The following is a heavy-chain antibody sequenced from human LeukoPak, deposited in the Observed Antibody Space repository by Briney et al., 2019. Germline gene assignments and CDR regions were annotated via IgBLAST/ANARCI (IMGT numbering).Heavy chain of an antibody. V-gene: IGHV1-46*01. CDR1: VYTYTNHY. D-gene: IGHD2-15*01. J-gene: IGHJ3*01. CDR2: INPSGGST. Sequence: ASVKVSCKTSVYTYTNHYIHSVRRAPGQGLEWMGKINPSGGSTSYPQKFQGRVTMTRDTSTTTVYMELSTLRSDDTALYYCAKGYCSGGGCSVLEAFDGWGQGTMVTVSS. CDR3: AKGYCSGGGCSVLEAFDG.